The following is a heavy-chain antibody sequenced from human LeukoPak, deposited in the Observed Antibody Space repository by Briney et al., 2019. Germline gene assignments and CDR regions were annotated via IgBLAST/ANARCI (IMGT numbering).Heavy chain of an antibody. CDR3: ARGVEPLAANTLAY. Sequence: GGSLRLSCAASGFTVITNDMTWVRQAPGKGLEWVSVLYGDGNTKYADSVQGRLTISRDNSKNTLYLEMNSLSPDDTAVYYCARGVEPLAANTLAYWGQGTLVTVSS. V-gene: IGHV3-53*01. CDR2: LYGDGNT. CDR1: GFTVITND. J-gene: IGHJ4*02. D-gene: IGHD1-14*01.